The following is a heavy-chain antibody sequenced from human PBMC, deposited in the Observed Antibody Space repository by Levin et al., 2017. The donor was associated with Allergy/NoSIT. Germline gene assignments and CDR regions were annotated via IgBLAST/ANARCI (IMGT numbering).Heavy chain of an antibody. CDR2: IHYSGRT. J-gene: IGHJ6*03. Sequence: SETLSLTCAVSGASLGHYYWSWIRQPPGKGLEWIGYIHYSGRTDYNPSLKNRLAMSVDTSKNQFSLSLSSVTAADTAVYYCTRDALVVGTDVKYYFYYMDVWGKGTTVTVSS. CDR3: TRDALVVGTDVKYYFYYMDV. CDR1: GASLGHYY. D-gene: IGHD2-21*01. V-gene: IGHV4-59*01.